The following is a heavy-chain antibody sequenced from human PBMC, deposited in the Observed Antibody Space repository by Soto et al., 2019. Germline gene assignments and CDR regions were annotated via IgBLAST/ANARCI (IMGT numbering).Heavy chain of an antibody. V-gene: IGHV3-15*07. D-gene: IGHD3-3*01. CDR1: GFTFSSYW. J-gene: IGHJ6*02. Sequence: PGGSLRLSCAASGFTFSSYWMHWVRQAPGKGLVWVGHIKSKTDGATADYAAPVKGRFTISRDDSKNTLYLQMSSLKTEDTAVYYCTTGNWRYYYGMDVWGQGTTVTVSS. CDR3: TTGNWRYYYGMDV. CDR2: IKSKTDGATA.